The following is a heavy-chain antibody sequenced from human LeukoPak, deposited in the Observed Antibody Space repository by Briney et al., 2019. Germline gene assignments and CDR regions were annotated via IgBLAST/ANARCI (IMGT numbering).Heavy chain of an antibody. CDR3: VTRVTRTGGTPLRD. J-gene: IGHJ4*02. D-gene: IGHD4-23*01. Sequence: SETLSLTCAVYGGSFSGYHWSWIRQAPGKGLEWIGEIDHRGSTNYNPSLKSRVTISVDTSKNQFSLNLRSVTAADTALYYCVTRVTRTGGTPLRDWGQGTLVTVSS. V-gene: IGHV4-34*01. CDR1: GGSFSGYH. CDR2: IDHRGST.